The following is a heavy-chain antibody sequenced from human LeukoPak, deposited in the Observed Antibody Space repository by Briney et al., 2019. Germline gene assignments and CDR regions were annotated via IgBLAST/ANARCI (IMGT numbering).Heavy chain of an antibody. CDR2: INHSGST. Sequence: SETLSLTCTVSGGSISSYYWSWIRQPPGKGLEWIGEINHSGSTNYNPSLKSRVTISVDTSKNQFSLKLSSVTAADTALYYCAKDIYRFGEFDGFDPWGQGTLVTVSS. V-gene: IGHV4-34*01. D-gene: IGHD3-10*01. CDR3: AKDIYRFGEFDGFDP. J-gene: IGHJ5*02. CDR1: GGSISSYY.